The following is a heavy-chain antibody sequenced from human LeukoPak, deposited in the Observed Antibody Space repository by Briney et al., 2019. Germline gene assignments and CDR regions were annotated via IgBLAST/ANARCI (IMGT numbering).Heavy chain of an antibody. CDR2: IHYGGSP. Sequence: SETLSLTYTVSGYSINSGYYWGWIRQPPGKGLEWIGSIHYGGSPYYNPSLKSRVAIPVDMSKNQFSLKLSSVTAADTAVYYCARAITIFGVAPSWFDYWGQGTLVTVSS. J-gene: IGHJ4*02. D-gene: IGHD3-3*01. CDR3: ARAITIFGVAPSWFDY. CDR1: GYSINSGYY. V-gene: IGHV4-38-2*02.